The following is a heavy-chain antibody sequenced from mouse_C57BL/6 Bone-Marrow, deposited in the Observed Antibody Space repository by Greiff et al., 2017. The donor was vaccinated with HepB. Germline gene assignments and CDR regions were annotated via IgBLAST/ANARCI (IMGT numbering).Heavy chain of an antibody. J-gene: IGHJ2*01. CDR3: ARGHYYGSSPEDY. D-gene: IGHD1-1*01. Sequence: VQLQQSGPELVKPGASVKISCKASGYSFTSYYIHWVKQRPGQGLEWIGWIYPGSGNTKYNEKFKGTATLTADTSSSTAYMQLSSLTSEDSAVYYCARGHYYGSSPEDYWGQGTTLTVSS. CDR1: GYSFTSYY. CDR2: IYPGSGNT. V-gene: IGHV1-66*01.